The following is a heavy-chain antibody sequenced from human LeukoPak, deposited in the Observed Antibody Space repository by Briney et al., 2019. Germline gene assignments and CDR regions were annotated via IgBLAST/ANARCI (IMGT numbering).Heavy chain of an antibody. CDR2: IYHSGST. CDR3: ARRVYPYYFDY. V-gene: IGHV4-38-2*01. Sequence: PSETLSLTCAVSGYSISSGYYWGWIRQPPGKGLEWIGSIYHSGSTYYNPSLKSRVTISVDTSKNQFSLKLYSVTAADTAVYYCARRVYPYYFDYWGQGTLVTVSS. D-gene: IGHD5/OR15-5a*01. CDR1: GYSISSGYY. J-gene: IGHJ4*02.